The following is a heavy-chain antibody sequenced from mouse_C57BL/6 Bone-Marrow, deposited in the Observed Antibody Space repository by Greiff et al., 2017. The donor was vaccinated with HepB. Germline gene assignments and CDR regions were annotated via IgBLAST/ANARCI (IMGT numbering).Heavy chain of an antibody. Sequence: EVQLQQSGPVLVKPGASVKMSCKASGYTFTDYYMNWVKQSHGKSLEWIGVINPYNGGTSYNQKFKGKATLTVDKSSSTAYMELNSLTSEDSAVYYWAREGNYGNYGFAYWGQGTLVTVSA. V-gene: IGHV1-19*01. CDR2: INPYNGGT. CDR1: GYTFTDYY. J-gene: IGHJ3*01. D-gene: IGHD2-1*01. CDR3: AREGNYGNYGFAY.